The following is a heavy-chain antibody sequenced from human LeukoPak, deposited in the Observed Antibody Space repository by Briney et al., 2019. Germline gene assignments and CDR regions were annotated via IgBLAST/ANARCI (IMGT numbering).Heavy chain of an antibody. CDR1: GGSISSSSYY. CDR2: IYYSGST. J-gene: IGHJ5*02. V-gene: IGHV4-39*07. Sequence: SETLSLTCTVSGGSISSSSYYWGWIRQPPGKGLEWIGSIYYSGSTYYNPSLKSRVTISVDTSKNQFSLKLSSVTAADTAVYYCARVPLWFGELGWFDPWGQGTLVTVSS. D-gene: IGHD3-10*01. CDR3: ARVPLWFGELGWFDP.